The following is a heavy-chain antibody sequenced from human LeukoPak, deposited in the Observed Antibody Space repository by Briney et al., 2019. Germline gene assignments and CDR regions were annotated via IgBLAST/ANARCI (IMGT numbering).Heavy chain of an antibody. CDR2: IGGSGGST. V-gene: IGHV3-23*01. J-gene: IGHJ4*02. Sequence: PGGSLRLSCAASGFTLSSYGWSWVRQAPGKGLEWVSAIGGSGGSTYYADSVKGRFTISRDNSENTLYLQMNSLRAEDTAVYYCARRPIGFYYFDYWGQGTLVTVSS. CDR3: ARRPIGFYYFDY. D-gene: IGHD3-3*01. CDR1: GFTLSSYG.